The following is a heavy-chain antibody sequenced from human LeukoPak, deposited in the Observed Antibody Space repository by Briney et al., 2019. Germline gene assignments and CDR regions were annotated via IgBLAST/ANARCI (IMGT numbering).Heavy chain of an antibody. Sequence: GESLKISCKGSGYSYTNYWISWVRQMPGKGLEWMGRIDPSDSYINHSPSFQGHVSISADKSVSTAYLQWSSLKASDSAMHYCARQPRGTVAFDYWGQGTLVTVSS. CDR1: GYSYTNYW. CDR3: ARQPRGTVAFDY. CDR2: IDPSDSYI. V-gene: IGHV5-10-1*01. D-gene: IGHD4-23*01. J-gene: IGHJ4*02.